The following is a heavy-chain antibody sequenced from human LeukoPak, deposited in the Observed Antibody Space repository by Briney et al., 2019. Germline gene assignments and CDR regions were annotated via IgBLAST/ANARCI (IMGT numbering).Heavy chain of an antibody. V-gene: IGHV1-69*13. Sequence: ASVKVSCKASGGTFSSYAISWVRQAPGQGLEWMGGIIPIFGTANYAQKFQGRVTITADESTSTAYMELSSLRSEDTAVYYCAKDQRFTMIELGYFQHWGQGTLVTVSS. CDR3: AKDQRFTMIELGYFQH. CDR2: IIPIFGTA. J-gene: IGHJ1*01. D-gene: IGHD3-22*01. CDR1: GGTFSSYA.